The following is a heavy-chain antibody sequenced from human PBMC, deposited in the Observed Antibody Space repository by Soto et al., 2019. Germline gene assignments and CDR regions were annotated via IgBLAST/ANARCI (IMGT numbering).Heavy chain of an antibody. CDR3: ARDGIAARPLLYGMDV. J-gene: IGHJ6*02. V-gene: IGHV3-21*01. D-gene: IGHD6-6*01. CDR1: GFTFSSYS. CDR2: ISSSSSYI. Sequence: EVQLVESGGGLVKPGGSLRLSCAASGFTFSSYSMNWVRQAPGKGLEWVSSISSSSSYIYYADSVKGRFTISRDNAKNSLYLEMNSLRAEDTAVYYCARDGIAARPLLYGMDVWGQGPTVTVSS.